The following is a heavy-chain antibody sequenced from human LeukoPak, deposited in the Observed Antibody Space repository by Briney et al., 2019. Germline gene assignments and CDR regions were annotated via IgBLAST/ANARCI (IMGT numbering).Heavy chain of an antibody. Sequence: GGSLRLSCAASGFTFSSYSMNWVRQAPGKGLEWVSYISSSSSTIYYADSVKGRFTISRDNAKNSLYLQMNSLRAEDTAVYYCARVGAKDYYDSSGYVDWGQGTLVTVSS. CDR2: ISSSSSTI. CDR1: GFTFSSYS. D-gene: IGHD3-22*01. J-gene: IGHJ4*02. CDR3: ARVGAKDYYDSSGYVD. V-gene: IGHV3-48*01.